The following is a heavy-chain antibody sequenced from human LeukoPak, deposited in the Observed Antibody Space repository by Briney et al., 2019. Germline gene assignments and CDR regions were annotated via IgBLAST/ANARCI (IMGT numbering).Heavy chain of an antibody. Sequence: GGSLRLSCAASGFTFSSYGMHWVRQAPGKGLEWVAFIRYDGRNKYYADSVKGRFTISRDNSKNTLYLQMTSLRAEDTAVYYCAKAGSEYSSSWYLCDYWGQGTLVTVSS. CDR2: IRYDGRNK. CDR3: AKAGSEYSSSWYLCDY. J-gene: IGHJ4*02. CDR1: GFTFSSYG. V-gene: IGHV3-30*02. D-gene: IGHD6-13*01.